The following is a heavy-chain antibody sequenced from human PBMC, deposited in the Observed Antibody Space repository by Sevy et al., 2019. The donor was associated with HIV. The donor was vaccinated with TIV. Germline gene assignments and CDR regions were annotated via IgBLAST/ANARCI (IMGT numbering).Heavy chain of an antibody. CDR2: ISYDGSNK. D-gene: IGHD5-18*01. Sequence: GALRLSCAASGFTFSSYAMHWVRQAPGKGLEWVAVISYDGSNKYYADSVKGRFTISRDNSKNTLYLQMNSLRAEDTAVYYCARDPVDTAMAVYYYYYYGMDVWGQGTTVTVSS. V-gene: IGHV3-30-3*01. J-gene: IGHJ6*02. CDR1: GFTFSSYA. CDR3: ARDPVDTAMAVYYYYYYGMDV.